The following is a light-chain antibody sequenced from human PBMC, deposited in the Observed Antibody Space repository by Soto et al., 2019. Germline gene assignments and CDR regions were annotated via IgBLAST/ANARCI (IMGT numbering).Light chain of an antibody. V-gene: IGLV1-40*01. CDR3: QSYDSSLSGSV. Sequence: QSVLTQPPSVSGAPGQRVTISCTGSSSNIGAGYDVHWYQQLPGTAPKLLIYANSNRPSGVPDRFSGSKSGTSASLAITGLQAEDEADYYCQSYDSSLSGSVFGGGTKLNVL. CDR2: ANS. J-gene: IGLJ3*02. CDR1: SSNIGAGYD.